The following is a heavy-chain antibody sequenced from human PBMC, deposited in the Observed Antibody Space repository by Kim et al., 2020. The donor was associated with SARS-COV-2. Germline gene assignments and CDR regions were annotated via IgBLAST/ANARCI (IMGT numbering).Heavy chain of an antibody. J-gene: IGHJ6*02. V-gene: IGHV3-23*01. Sequence: GGSLRLSCAASGFTFSSYAMSWVRQAPGKGLEWVSAISGSGGSTYYADSVKGRFTISRDNSKNTLYLQMNSLRAEDTAVYYCAKDAVGGYSYGSTSMDVWGQGTTVTVSS. CDR1: GFTFSSYA. CDR3: AKDAVGGYSYGSTSMDV. CDR2: ISGSGGST. D-gene: IGHD5-18*01.